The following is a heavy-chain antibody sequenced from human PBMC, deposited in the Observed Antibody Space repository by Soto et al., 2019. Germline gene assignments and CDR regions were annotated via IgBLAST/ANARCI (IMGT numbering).Heavy chain of an antibody. J-gene: IGHJ6*02. CDR2: ISYDGSNK. V-gene: IGHV3-30*03. CDR3: ARDTRNPPMANYYYYYGMDV. Sequence: GGSLRLSCAASGFTFDDYGMSWVRQAPGKGLEWVAVISYDGSNKYYADSVKGRFTISRDNSKNTLYLQMNSLRAEDTAVYYCARDTRNPPMANYYYYYGMDVWGQGTTVTVSS. CDR1: GFTFDDYG. D-gene: IGHD3-10*01.